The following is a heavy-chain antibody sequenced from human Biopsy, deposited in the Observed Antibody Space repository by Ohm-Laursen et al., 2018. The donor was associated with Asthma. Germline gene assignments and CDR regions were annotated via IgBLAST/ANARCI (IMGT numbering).Heavy chain of an antibody. Sequence: ASVKVSCNASGYNFISFAIHWVRQAPEQGLEWMGWVTLGNGDTKYSQKFQGRVTIPRDTSASTAYMELRSLRSEDTATYYCARTYYDFLTGQVKDVFGVWGQGTMVTVSS. V-gene: IGHV1-3*01. CDR3: ARTYYDFLTGQVKDVFGV. J-gene: IGHJ3*01. D-gene: IGHD3-9*01. CDR1: GYNFISFA. CDR2: VTLGNGDT.